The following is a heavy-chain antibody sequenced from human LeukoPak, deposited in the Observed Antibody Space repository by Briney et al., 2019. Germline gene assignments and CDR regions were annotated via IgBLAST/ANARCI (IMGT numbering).Heavy chain of an antibody. V-gene: IGHV4-59*08. Sequence: PSETLSLTCTVSGGSISSYYWSWIRQPPGKGLEWIGYIYYSGSTNYNPSLKSRLTISVDTSKNQFSLMLRSVTAADTAVYYCARHLPGPYGSGSYSSGFDYWGQGTLVTVSS. J-gene: IGHJ4*02. CDR1: GGSISSYY. CDR3: ARHLPGPYGSGSYSSGFDY. CDR2: IYYSGST. D-gene: IGHD3-10*01.